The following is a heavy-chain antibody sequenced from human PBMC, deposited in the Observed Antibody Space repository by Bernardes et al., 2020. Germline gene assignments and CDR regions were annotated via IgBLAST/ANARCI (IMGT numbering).Heavy chain of an antibody. CDR1: GGSFSNNA. CDR2: IVPVFDAP. V-gene: IGHV1-69*06. D-gene: IGHD1-1*01. Sequence: SSVKVSCRASGGSFSNNAISWVRQAPGQGLEWMGGIVPVFDAPNYAQKFQGRVTITADKSTSTIYMELSSLRSEDTAVYYCTRDPVATIEGHNNYYYYMDVWGNGTTVTVSS. CDR3: TRDPVATIEGHNNYYYYMDV. J-gene: IGHJ6*03.